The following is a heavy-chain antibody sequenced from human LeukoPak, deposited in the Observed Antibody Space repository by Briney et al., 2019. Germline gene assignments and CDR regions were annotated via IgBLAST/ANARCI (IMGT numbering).Heavy chain of an antibody. CDR1: GFTFSSYA. J-gene: IGHJ4*02. CDR2: ISGSGGTT. D-gene: IGHD6-19*01. CDR3: AKGNVRRIAVAGTPFDY. Sequence: PGGSLRLSCAASGFTFSSYAISWVRQAPGKGLEWVSAISGSGGTTYYTDSVKGRFTISRDNSKNTLYLQMNGLIAEDTAVYYCAKGNVRRIAVAGTPFDYWGQGTLVTVSS. V-gene: IGHV3-23*01.